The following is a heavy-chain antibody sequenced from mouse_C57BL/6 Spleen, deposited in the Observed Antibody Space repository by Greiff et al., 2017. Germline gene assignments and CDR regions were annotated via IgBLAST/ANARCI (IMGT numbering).Heavy chain of an antibody. CDR2: IYPRSGNT. V-gene: IGHV1-81*01. Sequence: QVQLQQSGAELARPGASVKLSCKASGYTFTSYGISWVKQRTGQGLEWIGVIYPRSGNTYYNEKFKGKATLTADKSSGTAYMELSSLTSEDSAVYSCARKGTAQATSFDYWGQGTTLTVSS. J-gene: IGHJ2*01. D-gene: IGHD3-2*02. CDR1: GYTFTSYG. CDR3: ARKGTAQATSFDY.